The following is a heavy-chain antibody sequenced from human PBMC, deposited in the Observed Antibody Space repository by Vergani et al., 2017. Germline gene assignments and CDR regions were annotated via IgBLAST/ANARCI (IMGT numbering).Heavy chain of an antibody. D-gene: IGHD3-22*01. CDR1: GGSISSYY. V-gene: IGHV4-59*01. CDR3: ARGYYDSSGYYYDY. J-gene: IGHJ4*02. CDR2: IYYSGST. Sequence: QVQLQESGPGLVKPSQTLSLTCTVSGGSISSYYWSWIRQPPWKGLEWIGYIYYSGSTNYNPSLKSRVTISVDTSKNQFSLKLSSVTAADTAVYYCARGYYDSSGYYYDYWGQGTLVTVSS.